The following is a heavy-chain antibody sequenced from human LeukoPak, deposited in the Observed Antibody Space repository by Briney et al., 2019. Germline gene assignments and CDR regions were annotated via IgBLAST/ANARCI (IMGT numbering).Heavy chain of an antibody. J-gene: IGHJ2*01. CDR1: GYTFTGYY. CDR2: INPNSGGT. V-gene: IGHV1-2*02. D-gene: IGHD6-13*01. Sequence: ASVKVSCKASGYTFTGYYMHWVRQAPGQGLEWMGWINPNSGGTNYAQKFQGRVTMTRDTSISTAYMELSRLRSDDTAVYYCARDPRETGYSSSWYLVWYFDLWGRGTLVTVSS. CDR3: ARDPRETGYSSSWYLVWYFDL.